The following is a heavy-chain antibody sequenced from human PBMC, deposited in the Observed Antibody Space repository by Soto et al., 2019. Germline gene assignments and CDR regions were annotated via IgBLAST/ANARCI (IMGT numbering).Heavy chain of an antibody. J-gene: IGHJ6*02. V-gene: IGHV3-23*01. CDR3: AKFRSCSAFYHFYGLDV. Sequence: EVQLLESGGGLVQPGGSLRLSCAASGFSFTNFAMSWVRQAPGKGLEWVSDISASGGKTDYAESVKGRFTISRVSSKNTLFLQMNSLRADDTALYYCAKFRSCSAFYHFYGLDVWGQGTTVTVSS. CDR2: ISASGGKT. CDR1: GFSFTNFA. D-gene: IGHD2-15*01.